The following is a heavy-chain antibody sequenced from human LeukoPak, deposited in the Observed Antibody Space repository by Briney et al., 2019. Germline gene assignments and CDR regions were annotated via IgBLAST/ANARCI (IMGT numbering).Heavy chain of an antibody. J-gene: IGHJ4*02. CDR2: ISSSSGTI. Sequence: PGGSLRLSCAASGFTFSSYSMNWVRQAPGKGLEWVSYISSSSGTIYYADSVKGRFTISRDNANNSLYLQMNSLRADDTAVYYCARDVSGELGYCSGGSCYGPDYWGQGTLVTVSS. V-gene: IGHV3-48*01. D-gene: IGHD2-15*01. CDR1: GFTFSSYS. CDR3: ARDVSGELGYCSGGSCYGPDY.